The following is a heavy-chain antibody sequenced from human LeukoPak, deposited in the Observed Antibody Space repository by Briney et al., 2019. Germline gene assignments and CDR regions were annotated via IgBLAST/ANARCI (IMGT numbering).Heavy chain of an antibody. D-gene: IGHD3-10*01. CDR3: ARFTGSGSSWRDY. CDR1: GGSISSGGYY. J-gene: IGHJ4*02. V-gene: IGHV4-31*03. CDR2: IYYSGST. Sequence: PSETLSLTCTVSGGSISSGGYYWSWIRQHPGKGLEWIGYIYYSGSTYYNPSLKSRFTISVDTSKNQFSLKLSSVTAADTAVYYCARFTGSGSSWRDYWGQGTLVTVSS.